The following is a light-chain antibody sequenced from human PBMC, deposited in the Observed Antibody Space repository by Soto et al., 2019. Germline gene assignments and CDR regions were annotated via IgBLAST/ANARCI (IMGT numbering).Light chain of an antibody. CDR2: GAS. Sequence: EIVMTPSQATLSVSPGERATLSCSASQSVSDTLAWYQQKPGQAPRLLIYGASTRATGIPARFSGSGSGTEFTLTISSLQSEDFAVYYCQQSNNWPYTFGQGTKLDIK. CDR1: QSVSDT. V-gene: IGKV3-15*01. J-gene: IGKJ2*01. CDR3: QQSNNWPYT.